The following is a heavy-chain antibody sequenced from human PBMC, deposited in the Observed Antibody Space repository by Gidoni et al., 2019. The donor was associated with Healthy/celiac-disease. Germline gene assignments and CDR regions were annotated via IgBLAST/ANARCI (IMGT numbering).Heavy chain of an antibody. Sequence: EVQLVESGGGLVKPGGSLRLSCAASGFPFSSYSMNWVRQAPGKGLEWVSSISSSSSYIYYADSVKGRFTISRDNAKNSLYLQMNSLRAEDTAVYYCAAGGGNPFDAFDIWGQGTMVTVSS. CDR3: AAGGGNPFDAFDI. CDR1: GFPFSSYS. CDR2: ISSSSSYI. D-gene: IGHD2-15*01. J-gene: IGHJ3*02. V-gene: IGHV3-21*01.